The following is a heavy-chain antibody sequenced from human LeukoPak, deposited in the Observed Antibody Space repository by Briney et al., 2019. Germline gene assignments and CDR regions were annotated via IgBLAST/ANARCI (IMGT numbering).Heavy chain of an antibody. J-gene: IGHJ4*02. Sequence: ASVKVSCKASGYTFTDFDVSWVRQAPGQGLEWMGRIIPILGIANYAQKLQGRVTMTTGTSTSTAYMELRSLRSDDTAVYYCARDPTIAVAGTLDYWGQGTLVTVSS. D-gene: IGHD6-19*01. CDR2: IIPILGIA. CDR1: GYTFTDFD. CDR3: ARDPTIAVAGTLDY. V-gene: IGHV1-18*01.